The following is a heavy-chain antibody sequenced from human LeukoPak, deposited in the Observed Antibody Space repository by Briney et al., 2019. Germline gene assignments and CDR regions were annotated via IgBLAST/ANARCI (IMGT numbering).Heavy chain of an antibody. V-gene: IGHV3-23*01. CDR2: ISGSGDST. CDR1: GFTFSSYA. Sequence: GGSLRLSCAASGFTFSSYAMTWVRQAPGKGLEWVSVISGSGDSTYYADSVKGRFTISRDNSKNTLSLQMNSLRAEDTAVYYCAKGDRGYESFDYWGQGTLVTVSS. CDR3: AKGDRGYESFDY. J-gene: IGHJ4*02. D-gene: IGHD5-12*01.